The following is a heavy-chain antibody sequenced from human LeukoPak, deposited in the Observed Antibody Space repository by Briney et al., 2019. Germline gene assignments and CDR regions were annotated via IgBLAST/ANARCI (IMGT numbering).Heavy chain of an antibody. V-gene: IGHV4-34*01. CDR2: INHSGST. J-gene: IGHJ6*04. CDR1: GWSFSGYY. Sequence: SETLSLTCAVYGWSFSGYYWSWIRQPPGKGLEWVGEINHSGSTNYNASLKSRVTISVDTSKNQSSLTLSSVTAADTAVYYRARGRIVRYYYYGMDVWGKGTTVTVSS. CDR3: ARGRIVRYYYYGMDV. D-gene: IGHD1-26*01.